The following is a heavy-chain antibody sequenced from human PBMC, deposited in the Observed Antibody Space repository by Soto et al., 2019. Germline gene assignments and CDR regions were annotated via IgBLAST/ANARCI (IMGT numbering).Heavy chain of an antibody. Sequence: SVKVSCKASGGTFSSYAISWVRQAPGQGLEWMGGIIPIFGTADYAQKFQGRVTITADESTSTAYMELSSLRSEDTAVYYCARGSPVGHDYGDSDYYYGMDVWGQGTTVTVSS. V-gene: IGHV1-69*13. CDR2: IIPIFGTA. D-gene: IGHD4-17*01. CDR3: ARGSPVGHDYGDSDYYYGMDV. CDR1: GGTFSSYA. J-gene: IGHJ6*02.